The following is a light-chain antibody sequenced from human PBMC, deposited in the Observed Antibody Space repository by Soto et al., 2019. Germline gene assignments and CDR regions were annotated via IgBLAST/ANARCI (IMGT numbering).Light chain of an antibody. V-gene: IGKV1-17*01. CDR2: AAS. CDR3: LQHNSYPLA. J-gene: IGKJ1*01. CDR1: QGIRND. Sequence: DIQMTQSPSSLSASVGDTVTITCRASQGIRNDIGWYQQKPGKAPKRLIYAASSLQSGVPSRFSGSGSGTEFTLTISSLQPEDFATYYCLQHNSYPLAFGQGTKVEIK.